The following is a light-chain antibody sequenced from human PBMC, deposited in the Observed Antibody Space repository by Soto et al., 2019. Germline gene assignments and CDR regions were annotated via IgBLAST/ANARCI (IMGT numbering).Light chain of an antibody. Sequence: EIVLTQSPCTLSLSLGERATLSCRASQTVTSSYLAWYQQKPGQAPRLLIYDASSRATGIPDRFSGSGSGTDFTLTISRLEPEDFAVYYCQQYGSSPATFGQGTKVDIK. CDR2: DAS. V-gene: IGKV3-20*01. J-gene: IGKJ1*01. CDR1: QTVTSSY. CDR3: QQYGSSPAT.